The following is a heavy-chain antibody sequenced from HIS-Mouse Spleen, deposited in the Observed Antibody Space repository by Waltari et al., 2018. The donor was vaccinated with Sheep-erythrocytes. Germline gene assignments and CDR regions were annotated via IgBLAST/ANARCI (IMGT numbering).Heavy chain of an antibody. D-gene: IGHD3-3*01. CDR1: GYSFTSYW. J-gene: IGHJ3*02. CDR3: ARRTYYDFWSGYYTDAFDI. CDR2: LYPGASET. Sequence: EVQLVQSGAEVKKPGESLKISCKGSGYSFTSYWIVWVRQMPGKGLEWMGVLYPGASETIYSPSFQGQVTISADKSISTAYLQWSSLKASDTAMYYCARRTYYDFWSGYYTDAFDIWGQGTMVTVSS. V-gene: IGHV5-51*03.